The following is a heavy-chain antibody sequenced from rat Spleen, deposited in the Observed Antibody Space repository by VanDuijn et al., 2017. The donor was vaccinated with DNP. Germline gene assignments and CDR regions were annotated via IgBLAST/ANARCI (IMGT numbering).Heavy chain of an antibody. V-gene: IGHV2S12*01. CDR2: ISSGGST. CDR1: GFSLTSYG. CDR3: TGDDIGTTRFDY. J-gene: IGHJ2*01. Sequence: QVQLKESGPGLVQPSQTLSLTCTVSGFSLTSYGVSWVRQPPGKGLEWIAAISSGGSTYYNSALKSRLSISKDTAKSQVFLKMNRQQTEDTAIYFCTGDDIGTTRFDYWGQGVMVTVSS. D-gene: IGHD1-5*01.